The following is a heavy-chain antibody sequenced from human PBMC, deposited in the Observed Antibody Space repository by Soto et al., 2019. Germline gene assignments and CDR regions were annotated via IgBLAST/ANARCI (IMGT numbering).Heavy chain of an antibody. CDR1: GGSISSYY. Sequence: PSETLSLTCTVSGGSISSYYWSWIRQPPGKGLEWIGYIYYSGSTNYNPSLKSRVTISVDTSKNQFSLKLSSVTAADTAVYYCARALLEGSYVAAAGTYYVMDGWGQGTTVTVSS. CDR2: IYYSGST. D-gene: IGHD6-13*01. V-gene: IGHV4-59*12. CDR3: ARALLEGSYVAAAGTYYVMDG. J-gene: IGHJ6*02.